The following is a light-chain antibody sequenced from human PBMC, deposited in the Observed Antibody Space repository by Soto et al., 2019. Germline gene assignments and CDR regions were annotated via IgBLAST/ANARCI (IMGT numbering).Light chain of an antibody. J-gene: IGKJ2*01. CDR1: KTIGYNY. CDR2: DAS. Sequence: EIVLTQFPDTLSLSPGERATLSCRVSKTIGYNYLAWYQQRPGLAPTLLIYDASTRAPGISDRFSGSGSGTDFTLTISRLEPGDFAVYYCQEYDTSYTFGPGTKLEI. CDR3: QEYDTSYT. V-gene: IGKV3-20*01.